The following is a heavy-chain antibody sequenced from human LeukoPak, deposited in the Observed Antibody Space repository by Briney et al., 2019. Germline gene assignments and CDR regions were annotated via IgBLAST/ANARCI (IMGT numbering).Heavy chain of an antibody. J-gene: IGHJ6*02. CDR3: ARPPYYGSGSYGMDV. V-gene: IGHV3-48*01. D-gene: IGHD3-10*01. CDR2: ISSSSSTI. CDR1: GFTFSSYS. Sequence: PGGSLRLSCAASGFTFSSYSMNWVRQAPGEGLEWVSYISSSSSTIYYADSVKGRFTISRDNAKNSLYLQMNSLRAEDTAVYYCARPPYYGSGSYGMDVWGQGTTVTVSS.